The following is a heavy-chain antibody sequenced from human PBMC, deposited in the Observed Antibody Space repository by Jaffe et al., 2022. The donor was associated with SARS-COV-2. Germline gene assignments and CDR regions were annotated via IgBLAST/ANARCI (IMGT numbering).Heavy chain of an antibody. CDR1: GGSISSSSYY. CDR3: ARQGPTFIVVVPAANHRWFDP. CDR2: IYYSGST. J-gene: IGHJ5*02. Sequence: QLQLQESGPGLVKPSETLSLTCTVSGGSISSSSYYWGWIRQPPGKGLEWIGSIYYSGSTYYNPSLKSRVTISVDTSKNQFSLKLSSVTAADTAVYYCARQGPTFIVVVPAANHRWFDPWGQGTLVTVSS. V-gene: IGHV4-39*01. D-gene: IGHD2-2*01.